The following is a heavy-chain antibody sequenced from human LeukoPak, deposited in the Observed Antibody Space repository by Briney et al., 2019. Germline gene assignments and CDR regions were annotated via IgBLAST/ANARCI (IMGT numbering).Heavy chain of an antibody. V-gene: IGHV1-46*01. J-gene: IGHJ4*02. CDR3: ARGVATLFWGISSGWYDYFDY. CDR2: INPSGGST. D-gene: IGHD6-19*01. Sequence: ASVKVSCKASGYTFTSYDINWVRQAPGQGLEWMGIINPSGGSTSYAQKFQGRVTMTRDMSTSTVYMELSSLRSEGTAVYYCARGVATLFWGISSGWYDYFDYWGQGTLVTVSS. CDR1: GYTFTSYD.